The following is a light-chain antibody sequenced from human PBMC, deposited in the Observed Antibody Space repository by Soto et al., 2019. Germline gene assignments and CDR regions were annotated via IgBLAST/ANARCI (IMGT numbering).Light chain of an antibody. CDR2: KVS. Sequence: DVVMTQSPLSLPVTLGQPASISCRSSQSLVYSDGNTFLNWFQQRPGQAPRRLIYKVSNRDSGGPDRFSGSGSGTHFTLKITRVGAEDVGVYFSCIQGTHGPPTFGQGTKVEIK. J-gene: IGKJ1*01. CDR1: QSLVYSDGNTF. V-gene: IGKV2-30*01. CDR3: IQGTHGPPT.